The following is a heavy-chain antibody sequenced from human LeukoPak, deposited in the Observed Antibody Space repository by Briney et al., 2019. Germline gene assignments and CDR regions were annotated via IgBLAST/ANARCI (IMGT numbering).Heavy chain of an antibody. D-gene: IGHD3-10*01. V-gene: IGHV4-31*03. J-gene: IGHJ4*02. Sequence: PSETLSLTCTVSGGAITNDGYYWTWIRQHPGKGLEWIAYIYVTGSTYYNPSLQSRVTMSLDTSKNQFSLQLKSVTAADTAVYYCARAVKQAVVRFDYWGQGTLVTVSS. CDR1: GGAITNDGYY. CDR2: IYVTGST. CDR3: ARAVKQAVVRFDY.